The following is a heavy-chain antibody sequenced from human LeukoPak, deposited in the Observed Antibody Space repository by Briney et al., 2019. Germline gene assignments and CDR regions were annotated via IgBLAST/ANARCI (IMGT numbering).Heavy chain of an antibody. Sequence: ASVKVSCKASGYTFTGYYMHWVRQAPGQGLEWMGRINPNSGGTNYAQKFQGRVTITTDESTSTAYMELSSLRSEDTAVYYCARRAAYCGGDCIGGWFDPWGQGTLVTVSS. J-gene: IGHJ5*02. CDR1: GYTFTGYY. CDR3: ARRAAYCGGDCIGGWFDP. CDR2: INPNSGGT. V-gene: IGHV1-2*06. D-gene: IGHD2-21*02.